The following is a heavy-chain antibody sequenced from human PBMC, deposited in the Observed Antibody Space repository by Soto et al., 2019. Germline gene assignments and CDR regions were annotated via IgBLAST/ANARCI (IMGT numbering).Heavy chain of an antibody. J-gene: IGHJ5*02. CDR1: AGTFPHYS. V-gene: IGHV1-69*11. D-gene: IGHD7-27*01. CDR3: ACNWGNSLRNWLAP. Sequence: GSSVKVSCKASAGTFPHYSLSWVRQAPGQGLEWMGWIIPVLATTTYAQKFQGRVAISSDDSTSTAYIELSSLNSEDTAVYYCACNWGNSLRNWLAPWGQGTLVTVSS. CDR2: IIPVLATT.